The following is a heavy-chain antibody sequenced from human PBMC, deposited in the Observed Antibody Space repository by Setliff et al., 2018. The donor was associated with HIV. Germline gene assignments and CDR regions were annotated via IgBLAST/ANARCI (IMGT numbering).Heavy chain of an antibody. CDR3: ARRGGITTTVQGPPPFDF. CDR1: GYSISSGYY. D-gene: IGHD3-22*01. V-gene: IGHV4-61*09. CDR2: VYSSGTT. J-gene: IGHJ4*02. Sequence: SETLSLTCAVSGYSISSGYYWSWIRQPAGRGLEWIGHVYSSGTTSYKPSLKSRVTISLDASKNQFSLKLRSVTAADTAVYHCARRGGITTTVQGPPPFDFWGPGTLVTVSS.